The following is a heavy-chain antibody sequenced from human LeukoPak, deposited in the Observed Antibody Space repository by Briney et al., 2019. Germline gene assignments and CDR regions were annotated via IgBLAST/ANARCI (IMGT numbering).Heavy chain of an antibody. J-gene: IGHJ3*02. CDR3: AGVMSSSLWGRNFDI. CDR2: IYYSGST. Sequence: PSETLSLTCTVSGGSISSYYWSWIRLPPGKGLEWIGYIYYSGSTNYNPSLKSRVTISVDTSKNQFSLKLSSVTAPDTAVYHCAGVMSSSLWGRNFDIWRQGTMVTVSS. D-gene: IGHD6-13*01. CDR1: GGSISSYY. V-gene: IGHV4-59*01.